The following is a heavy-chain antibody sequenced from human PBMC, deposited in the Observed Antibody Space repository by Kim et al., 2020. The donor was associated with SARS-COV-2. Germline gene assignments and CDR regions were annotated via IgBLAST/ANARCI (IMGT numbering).Heavy chain of an antibody. CDR2: INAGNGNT. Sequence: ASVKVSCKASGYTFTSYAMHWVRQAPGQRLEWMGWINAGNGNTKYSQKFQGRVTITRDTSASTAYMELSSLRSEDTAVYYCAREKIDIVVVPAAMISGHSGGYSYGPSDYWGQGTLVTVSS. D-gene: IGHD2-2*01. CDR3: AREKIDIVVVPAAMISGHSGGYSYGPSDY. CDR1: GYTFTSYA. V-gene: IGHV1-3*01. J-gene: IGHJ4*02.